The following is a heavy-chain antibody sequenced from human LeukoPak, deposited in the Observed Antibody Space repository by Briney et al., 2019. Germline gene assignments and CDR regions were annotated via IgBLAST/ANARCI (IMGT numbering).Heavy chain of an antibody. D-gene: IGHD4-17*01. CDR3: ARGQGTVTTH. CDR1: GGSISDSTYF. J-gene: IGHJ4*02. V-gene: IGHV4-39*07. CDR2: INHSGSA. Sequence: PSETLSLTCTVSGGSISDSTYFWTWIRQPPGKGLEWIGEINHSGSANYNPSLKSRVTISLDTSKNQFSLKLSSVTAADTAVYYCARGQGTVTTHWGQGTLVTVSS.